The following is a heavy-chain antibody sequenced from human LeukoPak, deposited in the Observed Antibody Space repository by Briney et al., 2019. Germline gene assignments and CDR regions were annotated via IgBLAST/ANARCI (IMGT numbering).Heavy chain of an antibody. CDR1: GYTFTSYG. CDR3: ARKNYDFWSGSDAFDI. Sequence: ASVKVSCKASGYTFTSYGISWVRQAPGQGLEWMGWISAYNGNTNYAQKLQGRVTMTTDTSTSTAYMELRSLRSDDTAVYYCARKNYDFWSGSDAFDIWGQGTMVTVSS. D-gene: IGHD3-3*01. V-gene: IGHV1-18*04. J-gene: IGHJ3*02. CDR2: ISAYNGNT.